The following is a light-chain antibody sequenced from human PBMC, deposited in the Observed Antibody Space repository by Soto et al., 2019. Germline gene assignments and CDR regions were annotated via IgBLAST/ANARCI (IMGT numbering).Light chain of an antibody. Sequence: NFMLTQPHSVSESPGKTVTISCTRSSGNIASNYVQWYQQRPGSSPTTVIYENNEKPSGVSDRFSGSIDRSSNSASLSISGLKAEDEADYYCQSEDNNFWVFGGGTKVTVL. CDR1: SGNIASNY. J-gene: IGLJ3*02. CDR3: QSEDNNFWV. V-gene: IGLV6-57*01. CDR2: ENN.